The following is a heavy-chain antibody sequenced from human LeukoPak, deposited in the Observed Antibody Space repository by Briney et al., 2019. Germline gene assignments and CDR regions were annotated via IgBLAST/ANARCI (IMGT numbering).Heavy chain of an antibody. Sequence: GGSLRLSCAASGFTFSSNYMSWVRQAPGKGLEWVSVIYSGGSTYYADSVKGRFTISRDNSKNTLYLQMNSLRAEDTAVYYCARAQRYCSGGSCAAKHFDYWGQGTLVTVSS. J-gene: IGHJ4*02. D-gene: IGHD2-15*01. V-gene: IGHV3-66*01. CDR1: GFTFSSNY. CDR2: IYSGGST. CDR3: ARAQRYCSGGSCAAKHFDY.